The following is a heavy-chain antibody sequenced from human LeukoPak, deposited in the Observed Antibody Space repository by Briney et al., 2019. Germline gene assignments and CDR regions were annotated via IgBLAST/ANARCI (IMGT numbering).Heavy chain of an antibody. CDR1: GFTFSSYG. V-gene: IGHV3-74*01. J-gene: IGHJ4*02. D-gene: IGHD3-22*01. CDR3: ARDRYYDSSGYYVF. Sequence: GGSLRLSCAASGFTFSSYGMHWVRQAPGNGLVWVSRINSDGSSTSYADSVKGRFTISRDNAKNTLYLQMNSLRAEDTAVYYCARDRYYDSSGYYVFWGQGTLVTVSS. CDR2: INSDGSST.